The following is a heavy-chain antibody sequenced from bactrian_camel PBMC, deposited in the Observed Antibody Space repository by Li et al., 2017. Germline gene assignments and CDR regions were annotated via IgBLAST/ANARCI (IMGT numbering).Heavy chain of an antibody. CDR2: ITPDAST. J-gene: IGHJ4*01. CDR3: AAVMRTGPWYKGLFKY. CDR1: GYTYDTYV. V-gene: IGHV3S53*01. Sequence: VQLVESGGGSVQAGGSLRLSCAASGYTYDTYVMAWFCQAAGKQREWVSSITPDASTVYVDSVKGRFTISQDNGQNTYYLQMNNLTSEDSAMYYCAAVMRTGPWYKGLFKYWGQGTQVTVS. D-gene: IGHD6*01.